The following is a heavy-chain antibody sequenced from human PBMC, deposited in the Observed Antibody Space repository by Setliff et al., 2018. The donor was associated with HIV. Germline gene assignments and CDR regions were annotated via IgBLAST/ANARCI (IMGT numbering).Heavy chain of an antibody. J-gene: IGHJ6*03. CDR1: GGTFSSYG. D-gene: IGHD6-19*01. Sequence: ASVKVSCKASGGTFSSYGISWVRQAPGQGLEWMGWISAYSGDTNYAQKFQGRLTMTTDTSTSTAYMELSSLRSEDTAVYYCARDEQWPYLYYMDVWGKGTTVTVSS. CDR3: ARDEQWPYLYYMDV. V-gene: IGHV1-18*01. CDR2: ISAYSGDT.